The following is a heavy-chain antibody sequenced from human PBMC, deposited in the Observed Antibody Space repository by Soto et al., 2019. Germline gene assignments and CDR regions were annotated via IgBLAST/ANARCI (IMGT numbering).Heavy chain of an antibody. J-gene: IGHJ4*02. CDR2: IHAGNGDT. Sequence: QVQLVQSGTEVKKVGASVRLSCKTFGYTFTNYVLYWVCQAPGQRLEWMGWIHAGNGDTKYSEKFQGRVTITTATSASTGFMELSRLRSEDTDVYYCARDVFDHFLSGSPSHFFDFWGQGYLVTVSS. D-gene: IGHD3-3*02. CDR3: ARDVFDHFLSGSPSHFFDF. V-gene: IGHV1-3*01. CDR1: GYTFTNYV.